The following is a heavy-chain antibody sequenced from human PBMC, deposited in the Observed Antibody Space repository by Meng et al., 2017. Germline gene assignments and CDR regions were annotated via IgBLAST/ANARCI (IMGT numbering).Heavy chain of an antibody. CDR3: ARGSSGYYYKEYGMDV. J-gene: IGHJ6*02. Sequence: GSLRPSCTASGGSISSFYWSWIRQPPGKGLEWIGYIYYSGSTDYNPSLKSRVTISVDTSKNQFSLKLSSVTAADTAVYYCARGSSGYYYKEYGMDVWGQGTTVTVSS. CDR1: GGSISSFY. CDR2: IYYSGST. V-gene: IGHV4-59*01. D-gene: IGHD6-19*01.